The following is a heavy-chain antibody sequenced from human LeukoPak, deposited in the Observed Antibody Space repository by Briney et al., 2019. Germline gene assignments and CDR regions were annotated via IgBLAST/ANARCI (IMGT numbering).Heavy chain of an antibody. Sequence: GASVKVSCKASGGTFSNYAFSWVRQAPGQGLEWMGRINPNSGGTNYAQKFQGRVTMTRDTSISTAYMELSRLRSDDTAVYYCARIQADYDSSGYSPYGMDVWGQGTTVTVSS. CDR1: GGTFSNYA. CDR3: ARIQADYDSSGYSPYGMDV. V-gene: IGHV1-2*06. D-gene: IGHD3-22*01. J-gene: IGHJ6*02. CDR2: INPNSGGT.